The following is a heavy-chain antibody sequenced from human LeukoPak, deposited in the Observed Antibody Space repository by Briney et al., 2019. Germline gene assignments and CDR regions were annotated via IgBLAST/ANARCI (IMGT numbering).Heavy chain of an antibody. CDR2: IIPILGIA. CDR3: ARDLRGYSGFRFDY. CDR1: GGTFSSYT. J-gene: IGHJ4*02. D-gene: IGHD5-12*01. Sequence: GASVKVSCKASGGTFSSYTISWVRQAPGQGLEWMGRIIPILGIANYAQKFQGRVTITADKSTSTAYMELSSLRSEDTAVYYCARDLRGYSGFRFDYWGQGTLVTVSS. V-gene: IGHV1-69*04.